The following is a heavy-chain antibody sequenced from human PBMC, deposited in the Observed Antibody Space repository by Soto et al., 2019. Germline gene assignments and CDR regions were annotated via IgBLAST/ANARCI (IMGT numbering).Heavy chain of an antibody. CDR1: GGTFSSYA. Sequence: QVQLVQSGAEVKKPGSSVKVSCKASGGTFSSYAISWVRHAPGQGLEWMGGIIPIFGTANYAQKFQGRVTITADESTSTAYMELSSLRSEDTAVYYCARDRGEGDGYNLESVWFDPWGQGTLVTVSS. CDR2: IIPIFGTA. V-gene: IGHV1-69*01. CDR3: ARDRGEGDGYNLESVWFDP. D-gene: IGHD5-12*01. J-gene: IGHJ5*02.